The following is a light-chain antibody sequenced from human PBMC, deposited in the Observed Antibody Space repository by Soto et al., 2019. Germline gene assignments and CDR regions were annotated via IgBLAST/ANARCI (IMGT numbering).Light chain of an antibody. CDR3: LQDIDYPWT. J-gene: IGKJ1*01. V-gene: IGKV4-1*01. CDR2: WAS. Sequence: DIVMTQSPYSLAVSLGERATINCKSSQTVLDSSNNKDYLTWYQQKPGQPPKLLIYWASTREFGVPDRFSGSGSGTDFTLAISSLQPEDSATYYCLQDIDYPWTFGQGTKVDI. CDR1: QTVLDSSNNKDY.